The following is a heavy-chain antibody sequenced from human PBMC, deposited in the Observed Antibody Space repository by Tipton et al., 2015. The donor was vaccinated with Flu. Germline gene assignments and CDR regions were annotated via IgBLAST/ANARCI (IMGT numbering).Heavy chain of an antibody. Sequence: GLVKPSETLSLTCTVSGGSVSSGSYYWSWIRQPPGKGLEWIGYIYYSGSTNYNPSLKSRVTISVDTSKNQFSLKLSSVTAADTAVYYCARARDTAMGRAFDYWGQGTLVTVSS. J-gene: IGHJ4*02. CDR3: ARARDTAMGRAFDY. CDR1: GGSVSSGSYY. CDR2: IYYSGST. D-gene: IGHD5-18*01. V-gene: IGHV4-61*01.